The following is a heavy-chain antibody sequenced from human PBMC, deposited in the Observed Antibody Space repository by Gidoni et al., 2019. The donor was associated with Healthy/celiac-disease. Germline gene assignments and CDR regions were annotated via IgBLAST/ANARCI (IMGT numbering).Heavy chain of an antibody. Sequence: QMQLVQSGPEVKKPGTSVKVSCKASGFTFTSSSVQWVRQARGQRLEWIGWIVVGSGNTNYAQKFQERVTITRDMSTSTAYMELSSLRSEDTAVYYCAAASGSYYPNWYFDLWGRGTLVTVSS. D-gene: IGHD1-26*01. CDR1: GFTFTSSS. V-gene: IGHV1-58*01. CDR2: IVVGSGNT. CDR3: AAASGSYYPNWYFDL. J-gene: IGHJ2*01.